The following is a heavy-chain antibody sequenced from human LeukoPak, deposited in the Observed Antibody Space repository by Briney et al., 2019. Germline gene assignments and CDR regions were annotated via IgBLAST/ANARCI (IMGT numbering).Heavy chain of an antibody. CDR1: GGSIGNYY. D-gene: IGHD5-24*01. Sequence: PSETLSLTCTVSGGSIGNYYWSWIRQPPGKGLEWIGHYYYSGSTRYNPSLEGRAIISVDTSINQLSLKVSSVTAADTAVYYCVRDGKDGFNFDFWGPGTLVTVSS. CDR2: YYYSGST. V-gene: IGHV4-59*01. J-gene: IGHJ4*02. CDR3: VRDGKDGFNFDF.